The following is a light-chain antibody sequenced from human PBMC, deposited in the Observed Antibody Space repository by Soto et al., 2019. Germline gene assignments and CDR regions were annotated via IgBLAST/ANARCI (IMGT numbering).Light chain of an antibody. CDR2: EGS. CDR1: SSDVGSYNL. J-gene: IGLJ3*02. Sequence: QSALTQPASVSGSPGQSTTISCTGTSSDVGSYNLVSWYQQHPGKAPKLMIYEGSKRPSGVSNRFSGSKSGNTASLTISGLQAEDEADYYCCSYACSSTWVFGGGTKLTFL. V-gene: IGLV2-23*01. CDR3: CSYACSSTWV.